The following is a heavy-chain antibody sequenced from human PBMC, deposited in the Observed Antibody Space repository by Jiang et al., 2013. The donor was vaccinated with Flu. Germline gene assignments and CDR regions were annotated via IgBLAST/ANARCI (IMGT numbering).Heavy chain of an antibody. J-gene: IGHJ4*02. V-gene: IGHV6-1*01. Sequence: QTLSLTCAISGDSVSSNSAAWNWIRQSPSRGLEWLGRTYYRSKWYNDYAVSVKSRITINPDTSKNQFSLQLNSVTPEDTAVYYCAREDRARKIGGVIVGLDYWGQGTLVTVSS. CDR3: AREDRARKIGGVIVGLDY. CDR1: GDSVSSNSAA. CDR2: TYYRSKWYN. D-gene: IGHD3-16*02.